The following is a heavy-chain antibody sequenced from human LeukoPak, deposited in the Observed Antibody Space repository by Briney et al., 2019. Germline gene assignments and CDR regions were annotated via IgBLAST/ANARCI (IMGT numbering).Heavy chain of an antibody. CDR3: ARHIGGGIEDMDV. CDR2: IYVTGN. V-gene: IGHV4-59*08. J-gene: IGHJ6*03. D-gene: IGHD3-16*02. CDR1: GGSIGTYY. Sequence: SETLSLTHTVSGGSIGTYYWSWVRQSPGKGLAWIGYIYVTGNRYNPYLQSRVTISVDTSRNQFFLKMSSVTAADTAVYYCARHIGGGIEDMDVRGKGTKVTVSS.